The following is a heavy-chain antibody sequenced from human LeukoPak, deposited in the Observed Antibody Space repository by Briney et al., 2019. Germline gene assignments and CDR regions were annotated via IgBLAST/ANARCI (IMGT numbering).Heavy chain of an antibody. CDR1: GFTFSTYS. D-gene: IGHD3-9*01. CDR2: ISSRSKYI. Sequence: PGGSLRLSCAASGFTFSTYSMNWVRQAPGKGLEWVSSISSRSKYIYHADSVKGRFTISRDDAKNSLYLQMNSLRAEDTAVYYCARDRRTYYDILTGPFDYWGQGTLVTVSS. CDR3: ARDRRTYYDILTGPFDY. J-gene: IGHJ4*02. V-gene: IGHV3-21*06.